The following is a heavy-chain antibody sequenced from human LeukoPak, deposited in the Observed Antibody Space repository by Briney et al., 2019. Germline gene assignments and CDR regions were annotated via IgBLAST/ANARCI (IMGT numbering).Heavy chain of an antibody. V-gene: IGHV4-61*02. CDR3: AGSPLSGYSSGWSRQSGWFDP. J-gene: IGHJ5*02. Sequence: SQTLSLTCTVSGGSISSGSYYWSWIRQPAGKGLEWIGRIYTSGSTNYNPSLKSRVTISVDTSKNQFSLNLSSVTAADTAVYYCAGSPLSGYSSGWSRQSGWFDPWGQGTLVTVSS. D-gene: IGHD6-19*01. CDR1: GGSISSGSYY. CDR2: IYTSGST.